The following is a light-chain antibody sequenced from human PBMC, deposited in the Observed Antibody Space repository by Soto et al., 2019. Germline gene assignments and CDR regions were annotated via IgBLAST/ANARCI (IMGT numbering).Light chain of an antibody. V-gene: IGKV3-15*01. J-gene: IGKJ1*01. CDR1: QSVASN. CDR2: GAS. Sequence: TVLTQSPATLSVSPGERATLSCRAAQSVASNLAWYQQNPGQPPRLLIYGASTRAAGIPARFSGSGSGTDFTLTISSLQSEDFAVYYCQQYNNWPPGTFGQGTKVEIK. CDR3: QQYNNWPPGT.